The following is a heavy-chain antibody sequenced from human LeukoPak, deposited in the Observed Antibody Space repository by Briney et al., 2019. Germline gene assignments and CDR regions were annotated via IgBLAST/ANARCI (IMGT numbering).Heavy chain of an antibody. D-gene: IGHD3-22*01. CDR3: ARGDYYDSSGHMVDY. Sequence: GGSLRLSCAASGFTFSSYCMSWVRQAPGKGLEWVANIKQDGSEKYYVDSVKGRFTISRDNAKNSLYLQMNSLRAEDTAVYYCARGDYYDSSGHMVDYWGQGTLVTVSS. J-gene: IGHJ4*02. CDR2: IKQDGSEK. V-gene: IGHV3-7*05. CDR1: GFTFSSYC.